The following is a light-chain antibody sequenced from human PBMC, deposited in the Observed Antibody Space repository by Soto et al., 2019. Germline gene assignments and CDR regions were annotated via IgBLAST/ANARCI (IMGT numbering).Light chain of an antibody. CDR3: QQYNNWPTWT. CDR2: GAS. Sequence: EIVLTQSPATLSLSPGERANLSCRASQFIDRYLAWYRQIPGQAPRLLIYGASTRATGIPARFSGSGSGTEFTLTISSLQSEDFAVYYCQQYNNWPTWTFGQGTRLEIK. V-gene: IGKV3-15*01. CDR1: QFIDRY. J-gene: IGKJ5*01.